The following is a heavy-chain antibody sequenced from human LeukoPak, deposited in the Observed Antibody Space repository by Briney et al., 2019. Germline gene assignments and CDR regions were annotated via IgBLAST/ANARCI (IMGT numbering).Heavy chain of an antibody. Sequence: SETLSLTCTVSGGSISSYYWSWIRQPPGKGLEWIGYVYYSGSTNYNPSLKSRVTMSIDTSRNQFSLKLSSATAADTAMYYCAREDSGISDNAFDIWGQGTMVTISS. CDR3: AREDSGISDNAFDI. J-gene: IGHJ3*02. V-gene: IGHV4-59*12. CDR1: GGSISSYY. D-gene: IGHD1-26*01. CDR2: VYYSGST.